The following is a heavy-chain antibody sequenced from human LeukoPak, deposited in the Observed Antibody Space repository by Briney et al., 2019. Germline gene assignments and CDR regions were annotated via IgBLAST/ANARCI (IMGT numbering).Heavy chain of an antibody. J-gene: IGHJ3*02. Sequence: GESLKISCKGSGYSFTSYWIGWVRHMPGKGLGWMGIIYPGDSDTRYSPSFQGQVTMSAGKCIRTAYLQWSSLKASDTAMYYCARQTGIWAFDIWGQGTMVTVSS. CDR1: GYSFTSYW. V-gene: IGHV5-51*01. D-gene: IGHD3-10*01. CDR2: IYPGDSDT. CDR3: ARQTGIWAFDI.